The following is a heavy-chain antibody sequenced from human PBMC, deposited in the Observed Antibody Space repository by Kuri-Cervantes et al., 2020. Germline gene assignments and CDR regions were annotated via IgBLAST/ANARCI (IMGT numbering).Heavy chain of an antibody. J-gene: IGHJ6*02. CDR1: GYTFTSYY. V-gene: IGHV1-46*01. D-gene: IGHD1-26*01. CDR3: ARVRSEWELPRYYYYGMDV. Sequence: ASVKVSCKASGYTFTSYYMHWVRQAPGQGLEWMGIINPSGGSTSYARKFQGRVTMTRDTSTSTVYMELSSLRSEDTAVYYCARVRSEWELPRYYYYGMDVWGQGTTVTVSS. CDR2: INPSGGST.